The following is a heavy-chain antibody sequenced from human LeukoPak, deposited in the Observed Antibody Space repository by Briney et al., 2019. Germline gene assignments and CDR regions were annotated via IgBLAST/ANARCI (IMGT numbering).Heavy chain of an antibody. CDR3: ARASYDTSGYYFFDS. J-gene: IGHJ4*02. V-gene: IGHV4-59*01. CDR1: GGSISSYY. D-gene: IGHD3-22*01. CDR2: IYYSGST. Sequence: PSETLSLTCTVAGGSISSYYWSWIRQPPGKGLEWIGYIYYSGSTNYNPSLRSRLTMSVDTSKNQFSLKLSSVTAADTAVYYCARASYDTSGYYFFDSWGQGTLVTVSS.